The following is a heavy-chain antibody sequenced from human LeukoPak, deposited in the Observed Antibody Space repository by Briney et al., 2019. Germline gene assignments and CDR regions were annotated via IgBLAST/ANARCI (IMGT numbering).Heavy chain of an antibody. Sequence: SETLSLTCTVSGGSISSYYWSWLRQPPGKGLEWIGYIYYSGSTNYNPSLKSRVTISVDTSKNQFSLKLSSVTAADTAVYYCARSTRINSLNWFDPWGQGTLVTVSS. CDR2: IYYSGST. J-gene: IGHJ5*02. D-gene: IGHD5-18*01. CDR1: GGSISSYY. CDR3: ARSTRINSLNWFDP. V-gene: IGHV4-59*01.